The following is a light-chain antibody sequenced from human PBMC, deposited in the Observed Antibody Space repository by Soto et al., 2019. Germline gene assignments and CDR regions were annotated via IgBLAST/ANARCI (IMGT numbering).Light chain of an antibody. V-gene: IGLV1-51*02. J-gene: IGLJ2*01. Sequence: QSVLTQPPSVSAAPGQKVTISCSGSSSNIGIDYVSWYQQLPGTAPKLLIYEDNKRPSGIPDRFSSSKSGTSATLDITGLQTGDEADYYCGAWDTSLSGGIFGGGTKLTVL. CDR1: SSNIGIDY. CDR2: EDN. CDR3: GAWDTSLSGGI.